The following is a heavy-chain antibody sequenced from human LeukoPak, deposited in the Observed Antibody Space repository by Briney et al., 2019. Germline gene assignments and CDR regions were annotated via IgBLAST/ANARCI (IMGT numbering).Heavy chain of an antibody. Sequence: SETLSLTCTVSGGSISSYYWSWIRQPPGKGLEWIGYIYTSGSTNYNPSLKSRVTISVDTSENQFSLKLSSVTAADTAVYYCARHRHDFWSGYYYMDVWGKGTTVTVSS. CDR2: IYTSGST. J-gene: IGHJ6*03. D-gene: IGHD3-3*01. V-gene: IGHV4-4*09. CDR3: ARHRHDFWSGYYYMDV. CDR1: GGSISSYY.